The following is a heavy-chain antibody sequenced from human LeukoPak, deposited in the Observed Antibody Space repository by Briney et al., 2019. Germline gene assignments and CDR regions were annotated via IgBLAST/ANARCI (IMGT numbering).Heavy chain of an antibody. J-gene: IGHJ6*03. D-gene: IGHD3-3*01. Sequence: PGTSLRLSCAASGFTFSSYWMHWVRQAPGKGLVWVSRINSDGSSTSYADSVKGRFTISRDNAKNTLYLQMNSLRAEDTAVYYCARDPPRFYYYYYMDVWGKGTTVTVSS. CDR3: ARDPPRFYYYYYMDV. CDR2: INSDGSST. CDR1: GFTFSSYW. V-gene: IGHV3-74*01.